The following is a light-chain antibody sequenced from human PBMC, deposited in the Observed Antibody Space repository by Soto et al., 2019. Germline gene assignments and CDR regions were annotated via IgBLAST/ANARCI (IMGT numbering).Light chain of an antibody. V-gene: IGKV3-15*01. CDR2: GAS. J-gene: IGKJ3*01. Sequence: EIMMTQSPVTLSVSPGERATLSCRASQSVNSNLAWYQQKPGQAPRLLIYGASTRATGIPASFIGNGSGTEFTLTASSLQPEDLAVYYCQQYNNWPFTFGPGTKVDIK. CDR1: QSVNSN. CDR3: QQYNNWPFT.